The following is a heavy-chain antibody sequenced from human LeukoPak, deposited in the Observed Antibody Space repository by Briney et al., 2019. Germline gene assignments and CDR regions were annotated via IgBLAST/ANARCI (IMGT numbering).Heavy chain of an antibody. J-gene: IGHJ5*02. CDR2: IYYSGST. CDR1: GASISRSSYY. Sequence: SETLSLTCIVSGASISRSSYYWSWIRQPPGKGLEWIGYIYYSGSTNYNPSLKSRVTISVDTSKNQFSLKLSSVTAADTAVYYCARGGECSYEWDNWFDPWGQGTLVTVSS. CDR3: ARGGECSYEWDNWFDP. V-gene: IGHV4-61*01. D-gene: IGHD5-18*01.